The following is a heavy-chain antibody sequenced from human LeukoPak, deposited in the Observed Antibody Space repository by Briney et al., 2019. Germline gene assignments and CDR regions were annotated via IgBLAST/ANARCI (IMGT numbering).Heavy chain of an antibody. CDR2: ISSRSDYK. J-gene: IGHJ4*02. D-gene: IGHD2-2*01. CDR3: VRDQDYCTASSCSFYFDY. Sequence: GGSLRLSCAVSGFTFTNYWMSWARQSPGKGLEWISSISSRSDYKYYAASVKGQFTISRDNAKKSLYLHMSSLRVDDTAVYYCVRDQDYCTASSCSFYFDYWGQGTLVTVSS. CDR1: GFTFTNYW. V-gene: IGHV3-21*01.